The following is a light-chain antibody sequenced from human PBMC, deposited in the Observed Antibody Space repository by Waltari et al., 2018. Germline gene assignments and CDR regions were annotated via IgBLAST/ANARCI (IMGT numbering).Light chain of an antibody. J-gene: IGLJ7*01. V-gene: IGLV2-23*02. CDR2: EVS. CDR1: SSDVGSYNL. CDR3: CSSAGSSTLAV. Sequence: QSALTQPASVSGSPGQSITISCTGTSSDVGSYNLVSWYQQHPGKAPKLMIYEVSKRPSGVSNRFSGSTSGNTASLTISGLQAEDEADYYCCSSAGSSTLAVFGGGTQLTVL.